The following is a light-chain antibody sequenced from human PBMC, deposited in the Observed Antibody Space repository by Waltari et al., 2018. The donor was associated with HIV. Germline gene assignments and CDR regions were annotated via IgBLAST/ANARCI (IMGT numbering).Light chain of an antibody. CDR3: QQYGSSPQT. J-gene: IGKJ4*01. Sequence: EIVLTQSPGTLSLSPGARATLACRASQSVSNSYLAWYKQKGGQAPRLLIYGSSDRATGIPDRFSGSGSGTDFTLTISRLEPEDFAVYYCQQYGSSPQTFGGGTNVEMK. V-gene: IGKV3-20*01. CDR2: GSS. CDR1: QSVSNSY.